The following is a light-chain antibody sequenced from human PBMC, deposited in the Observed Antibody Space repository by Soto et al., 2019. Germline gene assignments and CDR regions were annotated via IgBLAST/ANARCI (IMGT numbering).Light chain of an antibody. Sequence: QSVLTQPPSVSGAPGQRATMSCTGSSSNIGAGYDVHWFQHLPGTAPKLLIYGNINRLSGVPDRFSGSKSGTSASLAITGLQAEDEADYYCQSYDSSLSAWVFGGGTKLTVL. CDR2: GNI. CDR1: SSNIGAGYD. V-gene: IGLV1-40*01. J-gene: IGLJ3*02. CDR3: QSYDSSLSAWV.